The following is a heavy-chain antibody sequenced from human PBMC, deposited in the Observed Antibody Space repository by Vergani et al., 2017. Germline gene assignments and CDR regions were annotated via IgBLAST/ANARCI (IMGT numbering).Heavy chain of an antibody. Sequence: EVQLVESGGGLVQPGGSLRLSCAASGFTFSSFWMSWVRQAPGKGLEWVANIKQDGSEKYYVDSVKGRFTISRDNAKNSLYLQMNSLRAEDTAVYDCASSREKRSVWSERYGSVGYWGQGTLVTVSS. CDR3: ASSREKRSVWSERYGSVGY. V-gene: IGHV3-7*01. J-gene: IGHJ4*02. D-gene: IGHD6-19*01. CDR1: GFTFSSFW. CDR2: IKQDGSEK.